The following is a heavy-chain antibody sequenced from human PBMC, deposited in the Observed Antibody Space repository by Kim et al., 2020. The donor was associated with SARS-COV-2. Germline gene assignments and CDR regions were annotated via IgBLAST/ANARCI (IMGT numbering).Heavy chain of an antibody. V-gene: IGHV3-13*04. CDR1: GFTFSSYD. J-gene: IGHJ2*01. Sequence: GGSLRLSCAASGFTFSSYDMHWVRQATGKGLEWVSAIGTAGDTYYPGSVKGRFTISRENAKNSLYLQMNSLRAGDTAVYYCARGPWRWLQQGVWYFDLWGRGTLVTVSS. CDR2: IGTAGDT. CDR3: ARGPWRWLQQGVWYFDL. D-gene: IGHD5-18*01.